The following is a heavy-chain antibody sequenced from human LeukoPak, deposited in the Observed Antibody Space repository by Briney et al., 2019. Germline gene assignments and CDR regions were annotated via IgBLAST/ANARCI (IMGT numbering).Heavy chain of an antibody. V-gene: IGHV4-59*01. CDR3: ARGAPHYYGSGSYSPPFDY. CDR2: IYYSGST. J-gene: IGHJ4*02. Sequence: PSETLSLTCTVSGGSISSYYWSWIRQPPGKGLEWIGYIYYSGSTNYNPSLKSRVTISVDTSKNQFSLKLSSVTAADTAMYYCARGAPHYYGSGSYSPPFDYWGQGTLVTVSS. CDR1: GGSISSYY. D-gene: IGHD3-10*01.